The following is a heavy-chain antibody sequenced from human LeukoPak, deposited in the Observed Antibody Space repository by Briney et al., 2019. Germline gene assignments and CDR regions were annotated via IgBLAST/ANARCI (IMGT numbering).Heavy chain of an antibody. D-gene: IGHD3-10*01. CDR1: GGSFSGYY. V-gene: IGHV4-34*01. Sequence: SETLSLTCAVYGGSFSGYYWSWIRQPPGKGLEWIGEINHSGSTNYNPSLKSRVTISVDTSKNQFSLKLSSVTAADTAVYYCARVAGWFHIIDYWGQGTLVTVSS. CDR3: ARVAGWFHIIDY. CDR2: INHSGST. J-gene: IGHJ4*02.